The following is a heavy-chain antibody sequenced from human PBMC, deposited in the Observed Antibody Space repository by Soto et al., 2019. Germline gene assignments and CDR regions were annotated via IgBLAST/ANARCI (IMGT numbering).Heavy chain of an antibody. CDR1: GFTFDDYA. D-gene: IGHD2-2*01. Sequence: PGGSLRLSCAASGFTFDDYAMHWVRQAPGKGLEWVSGISWNSGSIGYADSVKGRLTISRDNAKNSLYLQMNSLRAEDTALYYCAKVIDVVVPAAMLPAFDIWGQGTMVTVSS. CDR3: AKVIDVVVPAAMLPAFDI. CDR2: ISWNSGSI. J-gene: IGHJ3*02. V-gene: IGHV3-9*01.